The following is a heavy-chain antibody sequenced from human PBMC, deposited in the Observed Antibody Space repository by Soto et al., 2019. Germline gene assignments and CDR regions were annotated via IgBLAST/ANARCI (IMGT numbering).Heavy chain of an antibody. J-gene: IGHJ2*01. CDR3: ARSPYCSSTSCYGRVDWYFDL. CDR2: IYYSGST. CDR1: DGSIRNGGYC. Sequence: SETLSLTCNVSDGSIRNGGYCWSWIRQHPGKGLEWIGYIYYSGSTYYNPSLKSRVTISVDTSKSQFSLKLSSVTAADTAVYYCARSPYCSSTSCYGRVDWYFDLWGRGTLVTVSS. V-gene: IGHV4-31*03. D-gene: IGHD2-2*01.